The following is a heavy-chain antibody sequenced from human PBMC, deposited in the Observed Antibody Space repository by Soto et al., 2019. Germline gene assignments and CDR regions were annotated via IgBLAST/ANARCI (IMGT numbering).Heavy chain of an antibody. V-gene: IGHV3-23*01. D-gene: IGHD3-10*01. CDR3: AKEGRRPAYYFDY. Sequence: PGGSLRLSCAASGFPFPQYDMNWVRQAPGKGLEWVAAVGRFGNTYYRDSVRGRFTISRDDSRTLVYLQMSRLRLDDTAVYFCAKEGRRPAYYFDYWGQGTLVTVSS. CDR1: GFPFPQYD. J-gene: IGHJ4*02. CDR2: VGRFGNT.